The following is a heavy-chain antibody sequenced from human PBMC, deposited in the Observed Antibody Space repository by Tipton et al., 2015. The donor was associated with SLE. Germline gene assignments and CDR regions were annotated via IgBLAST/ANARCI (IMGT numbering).Heavy chain of an antibody. D-gene: IGHD6-6*01. V-gene: IGHV4-59*08. CDR1: GGSITNYY. J-gene: IGHJ6*02. CDR3: ARGPGSSSTEPDRESFFYYGMDV. Sequence: TLSLTCTVSGGSITNYYWSWIRQPPGKGLECIGYILYSGSTNYNPSLKSRVTISVDTSNNQFSLKLSSVTAADTAVYYCARGPGSSSTEPDRESFFYYGMDVWGQGTTVTVPS. CDR2: ILYSGST.